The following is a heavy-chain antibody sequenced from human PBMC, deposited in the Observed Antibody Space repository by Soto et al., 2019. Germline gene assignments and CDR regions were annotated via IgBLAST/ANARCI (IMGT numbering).Heavy chain of an antibody. CDR3: AREIEYYYYMDV. J-gene: IGHJ6*03. V-gene: IGHV4-4*02. CDR2: IYHSGST. Sequence: SETLSLTCAVSSGSISSSNWWSWVRQPPGKGLEWIGEIYHSGSTNYNPSLTSRVTISVDKSKNQFSLKLSSVTAADTAVYYCAREIEYYYYMDVWGKGTTVTVSS. CDR1: SGSISSSNW.